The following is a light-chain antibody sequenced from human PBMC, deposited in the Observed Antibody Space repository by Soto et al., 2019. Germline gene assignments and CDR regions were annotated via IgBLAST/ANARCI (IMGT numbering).Light chain of an antibody. J-gene: IGKJ1*01. V-gene: IGKV3-15*01. CDR2: GAS. CDR3: QQYRNWPRT. CDR1: QSVDIN. Sequence: EIVLTPSPATLSLSPGGRATLSCRASQSVDINLAWYQQKPGQAPRLLIYGASTRATDMPGRFSGRGSGTEFTLTISSLQSEDYAVYYCQQYRNWPRTFGQGTKVDI.